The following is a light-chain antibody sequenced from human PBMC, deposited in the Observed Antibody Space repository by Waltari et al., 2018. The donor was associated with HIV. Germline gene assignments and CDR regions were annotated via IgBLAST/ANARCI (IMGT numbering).Light chain of an antibody. CDR2: NNS. V-gene: IGLV1-44*01. J-gene: IGLJ2*01. CDR1: SSNIGRNS. Sequence: QSVLTQPPSTSGTPGQRVTISCSGGSSNIGRNSVHWYQQFPGTAPKLLIHNNSQRPSGVPDQFSGSKSGTSASLAISGLQSEDEAHYYCAAWDDRLNGLVFGGGTKLTVL. CDR3: AAWDDRLNGLV.